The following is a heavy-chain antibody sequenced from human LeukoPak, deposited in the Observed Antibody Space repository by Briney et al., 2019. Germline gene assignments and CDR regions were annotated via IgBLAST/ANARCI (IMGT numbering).Heavy chain of an antibody. CDR1: RFSFSSTW. J-gene: IGHJ6*03. Sequence: GSLRLSCAASRFSFSSTWMHWIRQPPGKGLEWIGYIYYSGSTNYNPSLKSRVTISVDTSKNQFSLKLSSVIAADTAVYYCARTTEGYCSSASCFGFSYSYYMDVWGKGTTVTISS. CDR3: ARTTEGYCSSASCFGFSYSYYMDV. D-gene: IGHD2-2*01. CDR2: IYYSGST. V-gene: IGHV4-59*01.